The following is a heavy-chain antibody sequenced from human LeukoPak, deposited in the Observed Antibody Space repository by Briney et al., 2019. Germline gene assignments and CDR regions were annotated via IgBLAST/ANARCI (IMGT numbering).Heavy chain of an antibody. CDR2: INPSGGST. J-gene: IGHJ5*02. CDR1: GYTFTSYY. V-gene: IGHV1-46*01. CDR3: ARWGGVQFDP. Sequence: ASVKVSCKASGYTFTSYYMHWVRQAPGQGLEWMGIINPSGGSTSYAQKFQGRVTMTRDTSISTVYMELTSLTSVDTAVYYCARWGGVQFDPWGQGTLVTVSS. D-gene: IGHD2-8*01.